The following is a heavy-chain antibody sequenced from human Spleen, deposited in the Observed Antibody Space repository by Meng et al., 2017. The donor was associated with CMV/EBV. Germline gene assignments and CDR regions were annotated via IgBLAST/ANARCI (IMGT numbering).Heavy chain of an antibody. J-gene: IGHJ5*02. CDR2: MNPNSGNT. Sequence: ASVKVSCEASGYTFTAHYFHWVRQATGQGLEWMGWMNPNSGNTGYAQKFQGRVTLTTDTSTSTAYMELTSLRSDDTAVYYCARDGCSLTSCYTNWFDPWGQGTLVTVSS. CDR3: ARDGCSLTSCYTNWFDP. V-gene: IGHV1-8*01. CDR1: GYTFTAHY. D-gene: IGHD2-2*02.